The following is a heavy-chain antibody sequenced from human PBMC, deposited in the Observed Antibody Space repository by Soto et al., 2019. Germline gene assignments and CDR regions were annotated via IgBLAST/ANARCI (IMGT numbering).Heavy chain of an antibody. V-gene: IGHV3-23*01. D-gene: IGHD4-17*01. CDR2: ISGSGDST. CDR1: GFTFSSYA. Sequence: EVQLLESGGGLVQPGGSLRLSCAASGFTFSSYAMSWVRQAPGKGLEWVSAISGSGDSTYYADSVKGRVTISRDNSKNTQYLPLNSLRAEGTAVYYCAKRTVGWYFDLWGRGTLVTVSS. J-gene: IGHJ2*01. CDR3: AKRTVGWYFDL.